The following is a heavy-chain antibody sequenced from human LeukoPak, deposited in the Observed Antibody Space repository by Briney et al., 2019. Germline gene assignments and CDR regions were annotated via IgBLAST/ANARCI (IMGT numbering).Heavy chain of an antibody. CDR1: GGSISSYY. CDR2: IYYSGST. V-gene: IGHV4-59*08. D-gene: IGHD3-3*01. Sequence: PSETLSLTCTVSGGSISSYYWSWIRQPPGKGLEWIGYIYYSGSTNYNPSLKSRVTISVDTSKNQFSLKLSSVTAADTAVYYCARHLDSAYYYYYYGMDVWGQGTTVTVSS. J-gene: IGHJ6*02. CDR3: ARHLDSAYYYYYYGMDV.